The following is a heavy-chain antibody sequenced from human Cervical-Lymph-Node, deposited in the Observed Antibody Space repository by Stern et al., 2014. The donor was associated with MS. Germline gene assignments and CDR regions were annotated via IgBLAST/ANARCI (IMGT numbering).Heavy chain of an antibody. D-gene: IGHD1-26*01. J-gene: IGHJ5*01. CDR1: GYIFTNYW. Sequence: EVQLVQSGAEVKKPGESLLISCHTSGYIFTNYWLAWVRQRPGKGLEWMGAIWPGDSDTRYSPSLQGRVTISADKSTTTAYLQWSSLKASDTAIYYCARQGGASWDLDSWGQGTQVTVSS. CDR3: ARQGGASWDLDS. CDR2: IWPGDSDT. V-gene: IGHV5-51*01.